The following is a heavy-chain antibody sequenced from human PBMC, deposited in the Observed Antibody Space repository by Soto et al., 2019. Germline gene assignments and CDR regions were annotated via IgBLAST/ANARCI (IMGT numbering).Heavy chain of an antibody. J-gene: IGHJ4*02. Sequence: QVQLVQSGAEVKKPGSSVKVSCKASGGTFSSDSFSWVRQAPGQGLEWMGGIIPMFDTPIYAQKFQDRVRIXAHXSTSTAYMQLSSLRSGDTAVYYCARSGGLDRDFNYWGQGSLVTVSS. V-gene: IGHV1-69*12. D-gene: IGHD2-15*01. CDR1: GGTFSSDS. CDR2: IIPMFDTP. CDR3: ARSGGLDRDFNY.